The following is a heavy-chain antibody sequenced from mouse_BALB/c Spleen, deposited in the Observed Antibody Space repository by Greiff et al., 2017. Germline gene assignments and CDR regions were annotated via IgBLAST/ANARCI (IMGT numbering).Heavy chain of an antibody. Sequence: EVKLMESGPELVKPGASVKMSCKASGYTFTSYVMHWVKQKPGQGLEWIGYINPYNDGTKYNEKFKGKATLTSDKSSSTAYMELSSLTSEDSAVYYCANGYDAMDYWGQGTSVTVSS. CDR1: GYTFTSYV. CDR3: ANGYDAMDY. CDR2: INPYNDGT. V-gene: IGHV1-14*01. J-gene: IGHJ4*01.